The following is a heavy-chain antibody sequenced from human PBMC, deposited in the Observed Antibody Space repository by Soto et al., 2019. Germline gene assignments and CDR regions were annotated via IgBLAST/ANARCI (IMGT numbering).Heavy chain of an antibody. CDR3: ATPHLRGRHYDFLSPPTASLYHYGLGV. Sequence: QVQLAQSGAEVKKPGSSVRVSCQTSRGTFNTSPISWMRQAPGQGLEWLGDILPVFGMVNYAQQFQDRVKLTAAEATPSVCMGVRRMTPEDTAVYFCATPHLRGRHYDFLSPPTASLYHYGLGVWGQGTTVIVSS. CDR1: RGTFNTSP. D-gene: IGHD3-3*01. V-gene: IGHV1-69*01. CDR2: ILPVFGMV. J-gene: IGHJ6*02.